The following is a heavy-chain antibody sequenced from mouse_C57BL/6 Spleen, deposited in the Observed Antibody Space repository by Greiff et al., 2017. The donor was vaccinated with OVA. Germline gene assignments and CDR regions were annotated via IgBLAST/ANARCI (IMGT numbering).Heavy chain of an antibody. D-gene: IGHD2-12*01. V-gene: IGHV7-1*01. J-gene: IGHJ1*03. CDR1: GFTFRDFY. Sequence: EVKVVESGGGLVQSGRSLRLSCATSGFTFRDFYMEWVRQAPGQGLEWIAASRNKANDYTTEYSASVKGRFTVSRDTSQSILYLQMNALRAEDTAVYYCARDAHYSSSWYFDVWGTGTTVTVSS. CDR2: SRNKANDYTT. CDR3: ARDAHYSSSWYFDV.